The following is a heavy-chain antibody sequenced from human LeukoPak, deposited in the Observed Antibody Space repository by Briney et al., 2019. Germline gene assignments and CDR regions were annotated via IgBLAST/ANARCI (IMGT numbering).Heavy chain of an antibody. CDR1: GGSMSSSSYY. D-gene: IGHD1-26*01. J-gene: IGHJ3*02. CDR3: ARDFGFRSGSYYFIAFDI. CDR2: IYYSGST. Sequence: SETLSLTCTVSGGSMSSSSYYWGWIRQPPGKGLEWIGSIYYSGSTYYNPSLKSRVTISVDTSKNQFSLKLSSVTAADTAVYYCARDFGFRSGSYYFIAFDIWGQGTMVTVSS. V-gene: IGHV4-39*07.